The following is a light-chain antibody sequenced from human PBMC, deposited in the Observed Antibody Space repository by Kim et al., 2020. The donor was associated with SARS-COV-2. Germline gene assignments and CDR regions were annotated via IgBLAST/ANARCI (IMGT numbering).Light chain of an antibody. CDR2: EDN. CDR1: SGSIASNY. J-gene: IGLJ3*02. Sequence: KTVTMPCTPSSGSIASNYVQWYQQRPGSSPTTVIYEDNQRPSWVPDRFSGSIDSSSNSASLTISGLKTEDEADYYCQSYDSSNHGVFGGGTQLTVL. V-gene: IGLV6-57*01. CDR3: QSYDSSNHGV.